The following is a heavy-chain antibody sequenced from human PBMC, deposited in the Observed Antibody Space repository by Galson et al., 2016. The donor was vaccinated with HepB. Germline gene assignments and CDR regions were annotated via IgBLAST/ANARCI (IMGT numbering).Heavy chain of an antibody. J-gene: IGHJ4*02. CDR2: TYYRSKWYN. CDR1: GDSVSSNSAA. Sequence: CAISGDSVSSNSAAWNWIRQSPSRGLEWLGRTYYRSKWYNDYAESVKSRITINPETSKNQFSLQLNSVTPEDTAVYYCARVVGRGVYDGRFDYWGQGILVTVSS. CDR3: ARVVGRGVYDGRFDY. D-gene: IGHD5/OR15-5a*01. V-gene: IGHV6-1*01.